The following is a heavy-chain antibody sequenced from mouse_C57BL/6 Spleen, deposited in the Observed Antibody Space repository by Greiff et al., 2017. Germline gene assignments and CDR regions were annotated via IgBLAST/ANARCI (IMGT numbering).Heavy chain of an antibody. D-gene: IGHD1-1*01. V-gene: IGHV3-6*01. CDR1: GYSITSGYY. J-gene: IGHJ1*03. CDR3: ARDYYGSSYYWYFDV. CDR2: ISYDGSN. Sequence: EVQLQQSGPGLVKPSQSLSLTCSVTGYSITSGYYWNWIRQFPGNKLEWMGYISYDGSNNYNPSLKNRISITRDTSKNQFFLKLNSVTTEDTATYYCARDYYGSSYYWYFDVWGTGTTVTVSS.